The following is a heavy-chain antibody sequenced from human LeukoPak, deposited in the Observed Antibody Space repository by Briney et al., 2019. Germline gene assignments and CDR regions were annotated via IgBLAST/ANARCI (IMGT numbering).Heavy chain of an antibody. V-gene: IGHV1-2*02. J-gene: IGHJ4*02. CDR1: GYTFTGYY. CDR3: ARDLYDFWSGYYPNPFDY. Sequence: ASVKVSCKASGYTFTGYYMHWVRQAPGQGLEWMGWINPNSGGTNYAQKFQGRVTMTRDTSISTAYMELSRLRSDDTAVCYCARDLYDFWSGYYPNPFDYWGQGTLVTVSS. CDR2: INPNSGGT. D-gene: IGHD3-3*01.